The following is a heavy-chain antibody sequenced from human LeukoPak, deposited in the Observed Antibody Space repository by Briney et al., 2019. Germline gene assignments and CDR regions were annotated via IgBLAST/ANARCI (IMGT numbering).Heavy chain of an antibody. CDR3: ARDYLMGDSSGPPYDY. D-gene: IGHD3-22*01. V-gene: IGHV1-18*01. J-gene: IGHJ4*02. CDR1: GYTFTTFG. Sequence: ASVKVSCKASGYTFTTFGITWVRQAPGQGLEWMVWISAYTGNTNYAPKFQGRVTMTRDTSTSTVYMELSSLRSEDTAVYYCARDYLMGDSSGPPYDYWGQGTLVTVSS. CDR2: ISAYTGNT.